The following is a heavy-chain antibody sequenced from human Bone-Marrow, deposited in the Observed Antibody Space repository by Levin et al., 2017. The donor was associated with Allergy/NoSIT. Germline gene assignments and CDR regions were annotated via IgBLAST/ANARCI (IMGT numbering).Heavy chain of an antibody. J-gene: IGHJ3*02. V-gene: IGHV1-8*01. CDR3: ARGPQFCTSTTCYDALDS. CDR1: GYTFTSYD. D-gene: IGHD2-2*01. CDR2: MNPNSGNT. Sequence: GASVKVSCKASGYTFTSYDINWVRQATGQGLEWMGWMNPNSGNTGYAQKFQGRVTMTRNTSISTAYMELSSLRSEDTAVYYCARGPQFCTSTTCYDALDSWGQGTMVTVSS.